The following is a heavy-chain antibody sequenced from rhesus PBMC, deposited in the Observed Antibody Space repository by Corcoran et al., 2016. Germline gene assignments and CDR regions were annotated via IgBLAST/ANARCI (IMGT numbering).Heavy chain of an antibody. J-gene: IGHJ3*01. V-gene: IGHV4S7*01. CDR1: GGSISGGYG. CDR2: IYRSRGTT. Sequence: QVQLQESGPGLLKPSETLSLTCAVSGGSISGGYGWGWIRQPPGKGLEGIGSIYRSRGTTYYNPSLTSRVTISTDTSKTHFSLKLSAVTAADTAVYYCARDLYSWTQNNAFDFWGQGLRVTVSS. D-gene: IGHD1-1*01. CDR3: ARDLYSWTQNNAFDF.